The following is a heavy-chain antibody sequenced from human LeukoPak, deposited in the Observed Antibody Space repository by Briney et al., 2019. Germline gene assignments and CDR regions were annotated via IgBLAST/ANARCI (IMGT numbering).Heavy chain of an antibody. J-gene: IGHJ4*02. D-gene: IGHD1-1*01. Sequence: ASVKVSCKASGYSFTTYGISWVRRAPGQGLEWMGWISAYNGNTNYAQKLQGRVTMTTDTSTSTAYMELRSLRSDDTAVYYCARGYNWRYYFDYWGQGTLVTVSS. CDR1: GYSFTTYG. V-gene: IGHV1-18*01. CDR3: ARGYNWRYYFDY. CDR2: ISAYNGNT.